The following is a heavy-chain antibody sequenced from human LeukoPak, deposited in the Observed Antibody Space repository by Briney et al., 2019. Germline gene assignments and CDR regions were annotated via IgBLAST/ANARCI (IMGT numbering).Heavy chain of an antibody. D-gene: IGHD6-13*01. Sequence: PSETLSLTCTVSGGSISSYYWSWIRQPAGKGLEWIGRIYTSGSTNYNPSLKSRVTMSVDTSKNQFSLKLSSVTAADTAVYYCARENFSSSWWLKAFDIWGQGTMVTVSS. V-gene: IGHV4-4*07. CDR2: IYTSGST. CDR1: GGSISSYY. CDR3: ARENFSSSWWLKAFDI. J-gene: IGHJ3*02.